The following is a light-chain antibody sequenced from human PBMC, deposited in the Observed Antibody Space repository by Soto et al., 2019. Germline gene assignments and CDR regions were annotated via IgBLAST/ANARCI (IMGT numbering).Light chain of an antibody. Sequence: TVLTQSPATLSVSPGERATLSCRASHSISKYIAWYQHKPGQAPRLLISDSSRRATGIPARFSGGGSETDFTLTISSLEPEDFAVYYCQQRSTWPPGFGQGTRVEIK. J-gene: IGKJ5*01. CDR2: DSS. CDR3: QQRSTWPPG. V-gene: IGKV3-11*01. CDR1: HSISKY.